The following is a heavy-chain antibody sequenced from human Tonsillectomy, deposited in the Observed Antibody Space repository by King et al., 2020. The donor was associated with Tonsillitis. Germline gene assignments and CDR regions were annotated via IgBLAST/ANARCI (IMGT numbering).Heavy chain of an antibody. V-gene: IGHV3-33*01. CDR3: ARGYYDGSGYYLGDY. CDR1: GFTFISYG. CDR2: VWYDGSNK. D-gene: IGHD3-22*01. Sequence: VQLVESGGGVVQPGRSLRLSCAASGFTFISYGMHLVRQAPGKGLEWVAGVWYDGSNKYYADSVKVRLTISRDNSKNTLYLQMNSLRAEDTAVYYCARGYYDGSGYYLGDYWGQGTLVTVSS. J-gene: IGHJ4*02.